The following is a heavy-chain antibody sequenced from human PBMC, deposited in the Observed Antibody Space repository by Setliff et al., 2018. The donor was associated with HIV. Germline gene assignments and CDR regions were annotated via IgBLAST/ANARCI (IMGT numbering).Heavy chain of an antibody. J-gene: IGHJ6*03. CDR1: GGSFSSYH. V-gene: IGHV4-4*07. D-gene: IGHD2-2*01. CDR2: IFASGST. CDR3: ARVGASGVASSMDYHYYMDV. Sequence: SETLSLTCTVSGGSFSSYHWSWIRHPAGKGLEWIGHIFASGSTKHNPSLESRVTMSVDTSRTQFSLKLRSVTAADTAVYYCARVGASGVASSMDYHYYMDVWGKGTSVTVSS.